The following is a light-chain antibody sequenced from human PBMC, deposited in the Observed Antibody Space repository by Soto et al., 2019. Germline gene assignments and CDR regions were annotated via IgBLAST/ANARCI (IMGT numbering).Light chain of an antibody. V-gene: IGKV1-8*01. Sequence: IRMTQSPSSLSASTGDRVTITCRASQGISSYLAWYQQKPGKAPKLLIYAASTLQSGVPSRFSGSGSGTDFTLTISCLQSEDLATYYCQQYYSYPPTFGQGTKVDIK. J-gene: IGKJ1*01. CDR3: QQYYSYPPT. CDR2: AAS. CDR1: QGISSY.